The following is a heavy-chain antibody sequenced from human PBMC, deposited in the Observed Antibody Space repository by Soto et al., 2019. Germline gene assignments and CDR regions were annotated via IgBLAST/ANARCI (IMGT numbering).Heavy chain of an antibody. CDR3: SRDDSEYSNYWSSFDL. J-gene: IGHJ4*02. D-gene: IGHD4-4*01. Sequence: QVQLVESGGGVVQPGRSLRLSCAASGFTFSHYGMQWVRQAPGKGPEWVADISFDGSITHYTDSVKGRFTISRNNYKGTVSLQMNSLTAAHTATYYCSRDDSEYSNYWSSFDLWGQGTLVTVSS. CDR2: ISFDGSIT. V-gene: IGHV3-30*03. CDR1: GFTFSHYG.